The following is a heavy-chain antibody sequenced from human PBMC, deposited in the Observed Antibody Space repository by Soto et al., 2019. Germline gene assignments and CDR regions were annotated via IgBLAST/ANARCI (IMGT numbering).Heavy chain of an antibody. CDR2: IGTAGDT. CDR3: ARDGSYGYNYYYNLDV. CDR1: GFTFSAYD. D-gene: IGHD3-16*01. Sequence: PGGSLRLSCAASGFTFSAYDMHWVRQATGKGLEWASGIGTAGDTYYPGSVKGRFTISRENAKNSLYLQMNSLRAEDTAVYYCARDGSYGYNYYYNLDVWGQGTTVTVSS. V-gene: IGHV3-13*01. J-gene: IGHJ6*02.